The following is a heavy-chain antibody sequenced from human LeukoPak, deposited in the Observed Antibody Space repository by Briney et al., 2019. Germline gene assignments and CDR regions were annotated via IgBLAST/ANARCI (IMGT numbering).Heavy chain of an antibody. D-gene: IGHD6-19*01. CDR2: IYTSGST. CDR3: AGMSAGYSSGWYLGYYFDY. V-gene: IGHV4-61*02. CDR1: GGSISSGSYY. J-gene: IGHJ4*02. Sequence: SETLSLTCTVSGGSISSGSYYWSWIRQPAGKGLEWIGRIYTSGSTNYNPSLKGRVTISVDTSKNQFSLKLSSVTAAGTAVYYCAGMSAGYSSGWYLGYYFDYWGQGTLVTVSS.